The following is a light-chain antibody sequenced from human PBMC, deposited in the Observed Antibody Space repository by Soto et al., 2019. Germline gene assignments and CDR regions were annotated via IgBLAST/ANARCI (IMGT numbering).Light chain of an antibody. CDR2: KAS. Sequence: DIQMTQSPSTLSGSVGDRVTITCRASQTISSWLAWYQQKPGKAPKLLIYKASSLESGVPSRFSGSGSGTEFTPTISSLQPDDFATYYCQQYNSYWAFGQGTKV. CDR1: QTISSW. J-gene: IGKJ1*01. V-gene: IGKV1-5*03. CDR3: QQYNSYWA.